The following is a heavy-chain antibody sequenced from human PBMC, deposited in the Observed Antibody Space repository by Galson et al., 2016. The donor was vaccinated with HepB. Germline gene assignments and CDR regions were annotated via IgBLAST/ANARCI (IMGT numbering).Heavy chain of an antibody. Sequence: SLRLSCAASGFTFGDYYMTWIRQAPGKGLEWVSYISTTGSNTYYADSVKGRFTISRDNAKNSLYVQMNSLRVEDMAVYYCARDPGYITAAPFFDYWGQGTLVTVSS. V-gene: IGHV3-11*04. CDR1: GFTFGDYY. CDR3: ARDPGYITAAPFFDY. CDR2: ISTTGSNT. D-gene: IGHD5-24*01. J-gene: IGHJ4*02.